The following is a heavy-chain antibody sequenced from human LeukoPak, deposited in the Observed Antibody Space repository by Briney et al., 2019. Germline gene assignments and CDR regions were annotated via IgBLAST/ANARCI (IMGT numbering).Heavy chain of an antibody. CDR3: ARAIESSGPHFDY. J-gene: IGHJ4*02. CDR2: ISSSSSYI. D-gene: IGHD6-19*01. Sequence: PGGSLRLSCAASGFTFSSYWMSWVRQAPGKGLEWVSSISSSSSYIYYADSVKGRFTISRDNAKNSLYLQMNSLRAEDTAVYYCARAIESSGPHFDYWGQGTLVTVSS. CDR1: GFTFSSYW. V-gene: IGHV3-21*01.